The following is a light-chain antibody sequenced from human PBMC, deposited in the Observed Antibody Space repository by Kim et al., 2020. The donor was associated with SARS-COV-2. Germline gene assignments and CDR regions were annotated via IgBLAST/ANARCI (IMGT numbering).Light chain of an antibody. CDR1: KLGHKY. V-gene: IGLV3-1*01. J-gene: IGLJ2*01. CDR3: QAWDGSTVV. CDR2: QNS. Sequence: SYELTQPPSVSVSPGQPANIACSGDKLGHKYVCWYQQKPGQSPVVVIYQNSMRPSGIPERFSGSNSGNTATLTISVTQAMDEADYYCQAWDGSTVVFGGGTKLTVL.